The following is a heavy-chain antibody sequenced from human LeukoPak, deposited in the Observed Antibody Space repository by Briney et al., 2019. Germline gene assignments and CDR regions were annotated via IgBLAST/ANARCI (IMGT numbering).Heavy chain of an antibody. J-gene: IGHJ4*02. CDR3: ARGRVFDY. Sequence: PSETLSLTCAVYGGSFSGYYWSWIRQPPGKGLEWIGEINHSGSTNYNPSLKSRVTISVDTSKNQFPLKLSSVTAADTAVYYCARGRVFDYWGQGTLVTVSS. V-gene: IGHV4-34*01. CDR1: GGSFSGYY. CDR2: INHSGST.